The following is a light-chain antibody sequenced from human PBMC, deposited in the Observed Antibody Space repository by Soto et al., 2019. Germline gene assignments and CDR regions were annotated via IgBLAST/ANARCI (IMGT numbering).Light chain of an antibody. CDR2: EGS. CDR1: SSDVGSYNL. V-gene: IGLV2-23*01. Sequence: QSALTQPASVSGSPGQSITISCTGTSSDVGSYNLVSWYQQHPGKAPKLMIYEGSKRPSGVSNRFSGSKSGNTASLTSSGLQAEDEADYYCCSYEGSSTLVFGGWTKLTVL. CDR3: CSYEGSSTLV. J-gene: IGLJ2*01.